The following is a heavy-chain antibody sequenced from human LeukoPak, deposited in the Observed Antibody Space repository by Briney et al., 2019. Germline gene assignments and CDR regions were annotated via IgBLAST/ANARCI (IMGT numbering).Heavy chain of an antibody. D-gene: IGHD3-10*01. CDR3: ARDGYITMVRGVMGYMDV. CDR1: GYTFTGYY. Sequence: ASVKVSCKASGYTFTGYYMHWVRQAPGQGLEWMGWINPNSGGTNYAQKFQGRVTMTRDTSISTAYMELSRLRSDDTAVYYCARDGYITMVRGVMGYMDVWGKGTTVTVSS. CDR2: INPNSGGT. J-gene: IGHJ6*03. V-gene: IGHV1-2*02.